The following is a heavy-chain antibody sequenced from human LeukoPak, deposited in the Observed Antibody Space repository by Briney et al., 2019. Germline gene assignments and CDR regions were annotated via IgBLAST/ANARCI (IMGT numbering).Heavy chain of an antibody. Sequence: GGALRLSCAASGFTFSDYYMNWVRPAPGKGRKWVSYISSSGSSIYYADSVKGRFTISRDNSKNTLYLQMNSLRAEDTAVYYCARGGHYYDSRSAEYFQHWGQGTLVTVSS. V-gene: IGHV3-11*04. CDR2: ISSSGSSI. J-gene: IGHJ1*01. CDR3: ARGGHYYDSRSAEYFQH. CDR1: GFTFSDYY. D-gene: IGHD3-22*01.